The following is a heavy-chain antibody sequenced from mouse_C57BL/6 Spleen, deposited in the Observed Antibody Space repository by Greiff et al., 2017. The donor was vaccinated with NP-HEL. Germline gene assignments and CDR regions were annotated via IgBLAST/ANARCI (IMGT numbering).Heavy chain of an antibody. V-gene: IGHV1-54*01. CDR2: INPGSGGT. Sequence: QVQLKESGAELVRPGTSVKVSCKASGYAFTNYLIEWVKQRPGQGLEWIGVINPGSGGTNYNEKFKGKATLTADKSSSTAYMQLSSLTSEDSAVYFCARGGSKGPCDYWGQGTTLTVSS. J-gene: IGHJ2*01. CDR1: GYAFTNYL. D-gene: IGHD1-3*01. CDR3: ARGGSKGPCDY.